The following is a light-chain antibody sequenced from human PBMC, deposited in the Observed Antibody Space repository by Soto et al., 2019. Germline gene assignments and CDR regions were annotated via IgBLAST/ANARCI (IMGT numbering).Light chain of an antibody. V-gene: IGLV2-14*01. CDR3: SSYTSTSTYV. Sequence: QSALTQPASVSGSPGQSITISCTGTSNDVGGYNYVSWYQQYPGKAPKLLIYEVSNRPSGVSNRFSGSKSGSAASLTISGLQAEDEADYYCSSYTSTSTYVFGTGTKVTVL. CDR2: EVS. CDR1: SNDVGGYNY. J-gene: IGLJ1*01.